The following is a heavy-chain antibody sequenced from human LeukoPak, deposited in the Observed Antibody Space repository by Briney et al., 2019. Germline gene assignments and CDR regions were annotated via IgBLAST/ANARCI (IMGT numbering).Heavy chain of an antibody. Sequence: PGGSLRLSCAASGFTFSSYGMHWVRRAPGKGLEWVAVISYDGSNKYYADSVKGRFTISRDNSKNTLYLQMNSLRAEDTAVYYCAKGDSGSLWFGESALIDYWGQGTLVTVSS. D-gene: IGHD3-10*01. CDR3: AKGDSGSLWFGESALIDY. J-gene: IGHJ4*02. V-gene: IGHV3-30*18. CDR2: ISYDGSNK. CDR1: GFTFSSYG.